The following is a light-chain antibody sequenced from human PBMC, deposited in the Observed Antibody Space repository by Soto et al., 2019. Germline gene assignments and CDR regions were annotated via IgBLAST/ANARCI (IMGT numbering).Light chain of an antibody. J-gene: IGKJ2*01. CDR3: QQYNSYSSGT. Sequence: DIQMTQPPSTLSASVGDRVTITCRASQGISTWLAWYQKKPGKAPKLLIYKASSLESGVPTRFRGSGSGTESTLTISSLQPDDFATYHCQQYNSYSSGTFGQGTKLEIK. V-gene: IGKV1-5*03. CDR1: QGISTW. CDR2: KAS.